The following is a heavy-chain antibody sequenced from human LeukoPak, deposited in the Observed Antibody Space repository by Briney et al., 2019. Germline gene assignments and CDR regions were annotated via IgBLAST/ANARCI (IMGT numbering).Heavy chain of an antibody. CDR3: ARGVWFGELYRDY. CDR2: INHSGST. D-gene: IGHD3-10*01. CDR1: GVSFSGYY. J-gene: IGHJ4*02. V-gene: IGHV4-34*01. Sequence: SETLSLTCAVYGVSFSGYYWSWIRQPPGKGLEWIGEINHSGSTNYNPSLKSRVTISVDTSKNQFSLKLSSVTAADTAVYYCARGVWFGELYRDYWGQGTLVTGSS.